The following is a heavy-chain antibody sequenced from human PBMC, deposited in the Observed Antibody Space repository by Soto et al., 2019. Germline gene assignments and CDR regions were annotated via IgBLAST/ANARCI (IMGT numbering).Heavy chain of an antibody. CDR1: GYTFTNYA. J-gene: IGHJ4*02. V-gene: IGHV1-3*04. Sequence: ASVKVSCKASGYTFTNYAMHWVRQAPGQRLEWMGWINTGKGNTKISQKFQDRITITSDTSARTANMDLSRLRSEDTAMYYCARAGDDCSAAKCYVIDYWGQGTLVTVSS. CDR3: ARAGDDCSAAKCYVIDY. CDR2: INTGKGNT. D-gene: IGHD2-2*01.